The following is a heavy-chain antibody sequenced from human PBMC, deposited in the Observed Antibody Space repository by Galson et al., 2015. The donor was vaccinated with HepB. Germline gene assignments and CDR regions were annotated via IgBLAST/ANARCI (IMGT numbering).Heavy chain of an antibody. CDR2: ISGSGGST. Sequence: SLRLSCAASGFTFSSYAMSWVRQAPGKGLEWVSAISGSGGSTYYADSVKGRFTISRDNSKNTRYLQMNSLRAEDTAVYYCATVSGGSGWPYYFDYWGQGTLVTVSS. CDR1: GFTFSSYA. CDR3: ATVSGGSGWPYYFDY. J-gene: IGHJ4*02. V-gene: IGHV3-23*01. D-gene: IGHD6-25*01.